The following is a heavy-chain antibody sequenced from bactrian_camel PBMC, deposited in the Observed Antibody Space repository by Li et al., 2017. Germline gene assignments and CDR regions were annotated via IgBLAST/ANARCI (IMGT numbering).Heavy chain of an antibody. CDR1: GFTFSSYA. D-gene: IGHD1*01. V-gene: IGHV3S31*01. J-gene: IGHJ6*01. CDR2: INSGDGST. CDR3: TTAVVASFSSVWINS. Sequence: VQLVESGGGLVQPGGSLRLSCAASGFTFSSYAMSWVRQAPGKGLEWVSVINSGDGSTYYADSVKGRASISRDNAKNTLHLQLNGLKTDDTAVYYCTTAVVASFSSVWINSWGQGTQVTVS.